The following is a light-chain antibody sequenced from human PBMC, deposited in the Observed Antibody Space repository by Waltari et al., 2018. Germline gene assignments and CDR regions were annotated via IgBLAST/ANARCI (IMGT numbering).Light chain of an antibody. CDR1: SSDFGTSNL. V-gene: IGLV2-23*01. CDR3: CSYALRSVV. CDR2: EGS. Sequence: QSALTQPASVSGSPGQSLTISCTGSSSDFGTSNLVSWYQQYPGKAPKVMIYEGSKRPSGVSSRFSASKSGNTASLTISVLQAEDEAVYYCCSYALRSVVFGGGTKVTVL. J-gene: IGLJ2*01.